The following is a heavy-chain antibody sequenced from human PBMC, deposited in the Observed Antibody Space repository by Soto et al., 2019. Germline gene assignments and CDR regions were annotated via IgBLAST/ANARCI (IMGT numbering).Heavy chain of an antibody. D-gene: IGHD3-9*01. CDR1: GGSISSYY. CDR2: IYYSGST. J-gene: IGHJ6*02. V-gene: IGHV4-59*01. CDR3: ARTTYYDILTGYYGPALYYGMDV. Sequence: SETLSLTCTVSGGSISSYYWSWIRQPPGKGLEWIGYIYYSGSTNYNPSLKSRVTISVDTSKNQFSLKLSSVTAADTAVYYCARTTYYDILTGYYGPALYYGMDVWGQGTTVTVSS.